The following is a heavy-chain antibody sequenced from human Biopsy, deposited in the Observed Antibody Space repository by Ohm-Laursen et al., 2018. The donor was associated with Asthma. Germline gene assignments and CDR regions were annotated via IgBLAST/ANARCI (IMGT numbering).Heavy chain of an antibody. CDR3: ARGYSGSDRIVYYYSGLEV. Sequence: SVKVSCKASGDSFSNYAISWVRQAPGQGLEWMGGLIPVLGTPDHAQMFEGRVTITADESTNTAYMELSSLSSEDTAVYYCARGYSGSDRIVYYYSGLEVWSQGTTVTVSS. CDR1: GDSFSNYA. J-gene: IGHJ6*02. D-gene: IGHD5-12*01. V-gene: IGHV1-69*13. CDR2: LIPVLGTP.